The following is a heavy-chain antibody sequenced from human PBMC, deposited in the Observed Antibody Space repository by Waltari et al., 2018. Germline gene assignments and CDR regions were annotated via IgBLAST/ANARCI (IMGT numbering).Heavy chain of an antibody. Sequence: QVQLQESGPGLVKPSETLSLTCTVSGGSISSYYWSWIRQPPGKGLEWIGYIYYSGSTNYNPSLKSRVTISVDTSKNQFSLKLSSVTAADTAVYYCARGGGHYGSGSYYNFDYWGQGTLVTVSS. CDR1: GGSISSYY. D-gene: IGHD3-10*01. J-gene: IGHJ4*02. V-gene: IGHV4-59*12. CDR3: ARGGGHYGSGSYYNFDY. CDR2: IYYSGST.